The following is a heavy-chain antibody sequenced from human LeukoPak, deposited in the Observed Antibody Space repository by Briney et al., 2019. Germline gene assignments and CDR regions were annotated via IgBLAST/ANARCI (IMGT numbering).Heavy chain of an antibody. J-gene: IGHJ4*02. CDR3: ARTPYDFWSASFSYYFDC. Sequence: GGSLRLSCAASGFTFSDYYMSWIRQAPGKVLEWVSYISSSGSTIYYADSVKGRFTISRDNAKNSLYLQMNSLRAEDTAVYFCARTPYDFWSASFSYYFDCWGQGTLVTVSS. V-gene: IGHV3-11*04. CDR2: ISSSGSTI. D-gene: IGHD3-3*01. CDR1: GFTFSDYY.